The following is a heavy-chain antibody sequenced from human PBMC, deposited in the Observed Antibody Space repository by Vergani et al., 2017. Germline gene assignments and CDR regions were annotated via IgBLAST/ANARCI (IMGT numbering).Heavy chain of an antibody. V-gene: IGHV1-18*01. CDR1: GYTFTRYG. J-gene: IGHJ5*02. CDR2: ISAYNGNT. D-gene: IGHD4-17*01. Sequence: QVQLVQSGAEVKNPGASVTVSCKASGYTFTRYGTSGVRQAPGQGLEWMGWISAYNGNTHYAQKLQGRVTRTTDTSTRTASMGLRSLRSDDTAVYYCARVGYGDYVRWGIGWFDPWGQGTLVTVSS. CDR3: ARVGYGDYVRWGIGWFDP.